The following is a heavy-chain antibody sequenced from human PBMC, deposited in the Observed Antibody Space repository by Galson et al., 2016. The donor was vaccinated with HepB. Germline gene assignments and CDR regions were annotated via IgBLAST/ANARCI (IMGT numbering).Heavy chain of an antibody. V-gene: IGHV3-21*01. J-gene: IGHJ6*02. Sequence: SLRLSCAASGFTFSSYSMNWVRQAPGKGLEWVSSISSSSSYIYYADSVKGRFTISRDNAKNSLYLQMNSLRAEDTAVDYCARDWIPYYYYGMDVWGQGTTVTFSS. CDR3: ARDWIPYYYYGMDV. CDR2: ISSSSSYI. D-gene: IGHD5-18*01. CDR1: GFTFSSYS.